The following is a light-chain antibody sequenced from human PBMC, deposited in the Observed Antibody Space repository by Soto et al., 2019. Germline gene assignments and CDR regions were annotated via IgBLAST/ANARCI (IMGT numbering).Light chain of an antibody. CDR2: SAS. CDR1: QGMSTY. CDR3: QQLNGYQLA. Sequence: DIPLTQSPSFLSASVGDTVTITCRASQGMSTYLAWYQQKPGKAPKLLIRSASTLQSGVPPRFSGGGSGTEFTLTISTLQPDDSGIYYCQQLNGYQLAFGGGTNVEIK. J-gene: IGKJ4*01. V-gene: IGKV1-9*01.